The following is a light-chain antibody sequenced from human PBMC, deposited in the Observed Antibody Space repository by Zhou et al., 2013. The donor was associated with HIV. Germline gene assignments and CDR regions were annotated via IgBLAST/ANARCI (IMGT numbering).Light chain of an antibody. V-gene: IGKV1-5*03. CDR1: QSVSTW. CDR2: KAS. Sequence: DIQMTQSPSTLSASVGDRVTITCRASQSVSTWLAWFQQKPGKAPKLLIYKASSLDSGVPSRFSGFGSGTDFSLTIISLQPEDFATYYCQQTNSFPITFGQGTRLDIK. CDR3: QQTNSFPIT. J-gene: IGKJ5*01.